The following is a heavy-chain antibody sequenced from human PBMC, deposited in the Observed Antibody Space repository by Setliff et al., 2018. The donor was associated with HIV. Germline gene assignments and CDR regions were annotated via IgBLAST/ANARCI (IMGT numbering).Heavy chain of an antibody. Sequence: SETLSLTCTVSGGSISGYYWGWIRQPPGKGLEWIGYIYTRGRTFYTPSLKSRVTMSIDTSQNQFSLKLNSITAADTAVYYCARKGAGYNTYYFDYWGQGALVTVSS. CDR1: GGSISGYY. CDR2: IYTRGRT. V-gene: IGHV4-4*08. D-gene: IGHD3-9*01. CDR3: ARKGAGYNTYYFDY. J-gene: IGHJ4*02.